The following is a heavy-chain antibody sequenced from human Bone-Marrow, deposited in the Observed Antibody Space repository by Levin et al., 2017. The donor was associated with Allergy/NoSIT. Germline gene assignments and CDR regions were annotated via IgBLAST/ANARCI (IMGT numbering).Heavy chain of an antibody. V-gene: IGHV3-30*18. CDR3: AKGYVAIY. CDR2: ISYDGSNK. J-gene: IGHJ4*02. D-gene: IGHD3-16*01. CDR1: GFTFSSYG. Sequence: PGESLKISCAASGFTFSSYGMHWVRQAPGKGLEWVAVISYDGSNKYYADSVKGRFTISRDNSKNTLYLQMNSLRAEDTAVYYCAKGYVAIYWGQGTLVTVSS.